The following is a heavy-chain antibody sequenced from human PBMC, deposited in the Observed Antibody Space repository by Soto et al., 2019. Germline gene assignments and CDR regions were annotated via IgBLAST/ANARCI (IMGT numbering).Heavy chain of an antibody. CDR1: GGSISSYY. D-gene: IGHD6-13*01. V-gene: IGHV4-59*07. Sequence: SDTLSLTCTVSGGSISSYYWSWIRQPPGKGLELIGYIYYSGSTNYNPSLKSRVSISVDTSKNQFSLKLSSMTAADTAVYYCASQPTAAVTSSFDYWGQGTLVTVSS. J-gene: IGHJ4*02. CDR2: IYYSGST. CDR3: ASQPTAAVTSSFDY.